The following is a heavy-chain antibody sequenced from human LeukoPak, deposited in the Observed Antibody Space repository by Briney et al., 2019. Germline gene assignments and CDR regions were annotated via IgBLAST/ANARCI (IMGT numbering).Heavy chain of an antibody. J-gene: IGHJ4*02. Sequence: SETLSLTYAVYGGSFSGYYWSWIRQPPGKGLEWIGEINHSGSTNYNPSLKSRVTISVDTSKNQFSLKLSSVTAADTAVYYCARVARQGYYFDYWGQGTLVTVSS. CDR1: GGSFSGYY. CDR2: INHSGST. V-gene: IGHV4-34*01. CDR3: ARVARQGYYFDY.